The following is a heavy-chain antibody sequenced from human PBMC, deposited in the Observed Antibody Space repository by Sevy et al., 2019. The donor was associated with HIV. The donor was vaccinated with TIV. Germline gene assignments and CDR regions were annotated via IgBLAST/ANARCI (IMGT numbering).Heavy chain of an antibody. Sequence: ASVKVSCKASGGTFSSYAISWVRQAPGQGLEWMGGIIPIFGTANYAQKFQGRVTITADESTSTAYMELSSLRSEDTAVYCCARTFTLHNWAGDYWGQGTLVTVSS. D-gene: IGHD1-1*01. CDR1: GGTFSSYA. V-gene: IGHV1-69*13. J-gene: IGHJ4*02. CDR3: ARTFTLHNWAGDY. CDR2: IIPIFGTA.